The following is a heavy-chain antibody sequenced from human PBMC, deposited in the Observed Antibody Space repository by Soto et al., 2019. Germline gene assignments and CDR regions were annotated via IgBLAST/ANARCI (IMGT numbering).Heavy chain of an antibody. V-gene: IGHV4-4*02. CDR3: ARVLRGWFDH. CDR2: ISHSGIT. CDR1: GGSITSANW. Sequence: QVQLQESGPGLVKPSGTLSLTCAVSGGSITSANWWTWVRQPPGGGLEWIGEISHSGITNYKASLKSRVTMSVDKTKNDVSLKLTSVTAADTAVYYCARVLRGWFDHWGQGTPVTVSS. J-gene: IGHJ5*02.